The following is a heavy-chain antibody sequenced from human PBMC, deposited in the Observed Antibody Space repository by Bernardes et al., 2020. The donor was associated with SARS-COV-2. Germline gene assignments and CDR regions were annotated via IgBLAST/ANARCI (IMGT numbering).Heavy chain of an antibody. CDR3: ASQLGRFGNPRGGFRY. CDR1: GGTFSSYA. J-gene: IGHJ4*02. V-gene: IGHV1-69*04. D-gene: IGHD3-3*01. CDR2: IIPILGIA. Sequence: SVKVSCKASGGTFSSYAISWVRQAPGQGLEWMGRIIPILGIANYAQKFQGRVTITADKSTSTAYMELSSLRSEDTAVYYCASQLGRFGNPRGGFRYWGQGTLVTVSS.